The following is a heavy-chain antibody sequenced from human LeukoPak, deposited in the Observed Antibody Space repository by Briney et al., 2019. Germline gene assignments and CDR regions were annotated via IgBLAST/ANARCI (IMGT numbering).Heavy chain of an antibody. CDR1: GGTFSSDS. CDR3: ARVDAGNYYGHDF. Sequence: ALVKVSCKASGGTFSSDSISWVRQAPGQGREWRGGIIPIFGTANYAQNFQSRVTITADESTSTAYMELRSLRSEDTAVYYCARVDAGNYYGHDFWGQGNLVTV. V-gene: IGHV1-69*13. J-gene: IGHJ4*02. CDR2: IIPIFGTA. D-gene: IGHD1-26*01.